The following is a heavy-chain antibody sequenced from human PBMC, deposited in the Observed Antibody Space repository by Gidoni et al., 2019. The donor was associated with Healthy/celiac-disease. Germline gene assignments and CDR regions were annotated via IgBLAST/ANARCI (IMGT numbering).Heavy chain of an antibody. CDR1: GFTFDDYA. J-gene: IGHJ4*02. Sequence: EVQLVESGGGLVQPGRSLRLSCAASGFTFDDYALPWVRKAPGKGLEWVSGISWNSGSIGYADSVKGRFTISRDNAKNSLYLQMNSLRAEDTALYYCAKEGDYDSSGYYTYYFDYWGQGTLVTVSS. CDR3: AKEGDYDSSGYYTYYFDY. D-gene: IGHD3-22*01. CDR2: ISWNSGSI. V-gene: IGHV3-9*01.